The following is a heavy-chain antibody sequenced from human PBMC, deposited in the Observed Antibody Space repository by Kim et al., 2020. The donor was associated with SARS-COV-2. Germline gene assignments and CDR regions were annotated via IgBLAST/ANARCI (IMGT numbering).Heavy chain of an antibody. CDR2: INAANGNV. CDR1: GYTLSSYT. V-gene: IGHV1-3*01. Sequence: ASVKVSCKASGYTLSSYTLHWVRQAPGQSLEWMGWINAANGNVEYSQKFQGRVSITRDTSASTDYMELSSLRPEDTALYYCASGYGSGYNWFDPWGQGTLVTVSA. D-gene: IGHD6-19*01. CDR3: ASGYGSGYNWFDP. J-gene: IGHJ5*02.